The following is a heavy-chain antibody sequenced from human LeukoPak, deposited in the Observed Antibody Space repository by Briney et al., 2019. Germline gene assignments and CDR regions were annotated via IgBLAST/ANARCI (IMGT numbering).Heavy chain of an antibody. D-gene: IGHD3-9*01. Sequence: GGSLRLSCAASGFTVSSNYMSWVRQAPGKGLEWVSVIYSGGSTYYVDSVKGRFTISRDNSKNTLYLQMNSLRAEDTAVYYCARGSYYDILTGYYWWGAFDIWGQGTMVTVSS. CDR2: IYSGGST. J-gene: IGHJ3*02. CDR3: ARGSYYDILTGYYWWGAFDI. CDR1: GFTVSSNY. V-gene: IGHV3-53*01.